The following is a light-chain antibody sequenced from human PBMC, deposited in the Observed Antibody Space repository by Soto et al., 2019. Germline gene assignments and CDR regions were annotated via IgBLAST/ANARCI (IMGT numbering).Light chain of an antibody. CDR2: GAS. Sequence: EIVLTQSPATLSLSPGQRATLTCRASQTVSSSYLAWYRQKPGQPPRLLIYGASLRATGIPDRFSGSGSGTDVTLTSGRLEPEDFAVYFCQQYDSSLRTFGQGTKVEIK. V-gene: IGKV3-20*01. CDR3: QQYDSSLRT. CDR1: QTVSSSY. J-gene: IGKJ1*01.